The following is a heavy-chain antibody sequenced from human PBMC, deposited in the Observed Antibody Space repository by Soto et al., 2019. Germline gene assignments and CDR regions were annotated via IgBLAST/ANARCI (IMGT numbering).Heavy chain of an antibody. CDR3: ARHVTRSSGYSRRDAFDI. D-gene: IGHD3-22*01. V-gene: IGHV4-39*01. CDR1: GSSISSISSY. Sequence: SETLSLTCTVSGSSISSISSYWGWIRQPPGKGLEWIGSLFYSGAIYYKPSLRSRVTTSVDTSKNQFSLKVTSVTAADTAVYYCARHVTRSSGYSRRDAFDIWGQGTMVTVSS. J-gene: IGHJ3*02. CDR2: LFYSGAI.